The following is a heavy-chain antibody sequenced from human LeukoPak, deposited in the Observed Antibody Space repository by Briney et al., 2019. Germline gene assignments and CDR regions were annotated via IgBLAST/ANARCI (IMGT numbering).Heavy chain of an antibody. J-gene: IGHJ4*02. CDR1: GFTFSSYA. Sequence: GGSLRLSCAASGFTFSSYAMHWVRQAPGKGLEWVAVISYDGSNKYYADSVKGRFTISRDNSKNTLYLQMNSLRAEDTAVYYCAKDGAWLRFDDWGQGILVTVSS. CDR2: ISYDGSNK. V-gene: IGHV3-30*04. CDR3: AKDGAWLRFDD. D-gene: IGHD5-12*01.